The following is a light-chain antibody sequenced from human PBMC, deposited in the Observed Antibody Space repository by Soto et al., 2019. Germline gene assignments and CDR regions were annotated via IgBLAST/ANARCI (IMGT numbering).Light chain of an antibody. CDR1: QSISSY. V-gene: IGKV1-39*01. Sequence: DIRMTQSPSSLSASVGDRVTITCRASQSISSYLNWYQQKPGKAPKLLIYAASSLQSGVPSRFSGSGSGTDFTLTISSLQPEDFATYYCQQANSFPLTFGGGTKVDIK. CDR3: QQANSFPLT. J-gene: IGKJ4*01. CDR2: AAS.